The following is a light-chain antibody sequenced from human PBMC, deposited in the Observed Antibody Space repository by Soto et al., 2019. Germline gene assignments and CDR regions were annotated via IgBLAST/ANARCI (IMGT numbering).Light chain of an antibody. Sequence: DIQITQSPSSLSASVGDRVTITCRASQSISTYLHWYQQKPGKAPKLLIYAASSLQSGVPSTFTGSGSGTDFTLTISSLQPEEFATYYCQKSYTGRAFGQGTKVELK. J-gene: IGKJ1*01. CDR2: AAS. V-gene: IGKV1-39*01. CDR3: QKSYTGRA. CDR1: QSISTY.